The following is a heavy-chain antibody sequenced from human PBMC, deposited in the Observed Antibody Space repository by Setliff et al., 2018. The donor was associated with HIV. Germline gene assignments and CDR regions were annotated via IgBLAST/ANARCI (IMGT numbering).Heavy chain of an antibody. CDR3: ARGVSTLSCSSASCFYYYGMDV. D-gene: IGHD2-2*01. V-gene: IGHV1-69*13. CDR2: IIPVFGTV. J-gene: IGHJ6*02. CDR1: GGTFSSYA. Sequence: SVKVSCKASGGTFSSYAISWMRQAPGQGLEWLGGIIPVFGTVNYAQRFQGRVTITADESTSTAYLELSSLRSEDTAVYYCARGVSTLSCSSASCFYYYGMDVWGQGTTVTVSS.